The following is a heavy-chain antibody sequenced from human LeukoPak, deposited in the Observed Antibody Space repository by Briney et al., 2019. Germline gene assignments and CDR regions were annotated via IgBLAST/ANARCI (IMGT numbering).Heavy chain of an antibody. CDR2: FKSKAAGGTT. V-gene: IGHV3-15*01. Sequence: GGSLRLSCAASGFTFSVTWMSWVRQAPGRGLEWVGRFKSKAAGGTTDYAAPVAGRFTISRDDSKNMLYLQMNSLKTEDKAVYYCTRGAPQADVFDIWGQGTMVTVSS. CDR1: GFTFSVTW. CDR3: TRGAPQADVFDI. J-gene: IGHJ3*02. D-gene: IGHD1-26*01.